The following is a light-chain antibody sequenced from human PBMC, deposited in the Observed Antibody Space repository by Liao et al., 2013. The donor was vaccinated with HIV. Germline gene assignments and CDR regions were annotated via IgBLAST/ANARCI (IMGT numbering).Light chain of an antibody. Sequence: SYEVTQPPSVSVAPGKTARISCEGDNIGSKSVHWYQQKPGQAPVLVIFYDSDRPSGIPARFSGSNSDNRATLTVTGTQEVDEGVYFCQAWDGDTAVFGTGTRVTVL. CDR3: QAWDGDTAV. J-gene: IGLJ1*01. CDR1: NIGSKS. CDR2: YDS. V-gene: IGLV3-21*01.